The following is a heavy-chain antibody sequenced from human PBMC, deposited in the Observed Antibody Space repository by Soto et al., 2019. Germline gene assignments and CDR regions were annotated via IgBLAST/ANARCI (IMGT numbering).Heavy chain of an antibody. CDR2: IYHSGST. CDR3: ARLRDGYNRGYNNGMDV. J-gene: IGHJ6*01. D-gene: IGHD5-12*01. CDR1: DGSIRRSNW. V-gene: IGHV4-4*02. Sequence: SETLSLTCTVSDGSIRRSNWWRWARLPAGPGLEWIGEIYHSGSTNYNPSLKSRFSISVDKSKSQCSLKLSSVPAADTGVYYCARLRDGYNRGYNNGMDVWGQGTTVTVSS.